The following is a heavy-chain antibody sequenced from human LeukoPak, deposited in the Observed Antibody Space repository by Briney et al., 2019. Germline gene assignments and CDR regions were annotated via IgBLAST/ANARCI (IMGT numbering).Heavy chain of an antibody. CDR2: INHSGST. CDR3: ASPGAPVRRIAARPNYYYVMDV. D-gene: IGHD6-6*01. CDR1: GGSFSGYY. V-gene: IGHV4-34*01. Sequence: SETLSLTCAVYGGSFSGYYWSWIRQPPGKGLEWIGEINHSGSTNYNPSLKSRVTISVDTSKNQFSLKLSSVTAADTAVYYCASPGAPVRRIAARPNYYYVMDVWGQGTTVTVSS. J-gene: IGHJ6*02.